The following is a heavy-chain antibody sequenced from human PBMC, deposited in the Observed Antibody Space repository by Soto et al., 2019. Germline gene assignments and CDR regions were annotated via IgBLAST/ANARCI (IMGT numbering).Heavy chain of an antibody. CDR3: ARAGGRFGELFWFDP. D-gene: IGHD3-10*01. CDR2: INPRGFFT. V-gene: IGHV1-46*01. CDR1: GYTFTSYN. J-gene: IGHJ5*02. Sequence: QVQLVQSGAEVKKPGASVKVSCKASGYTFTSYNIHWVRQAPGQGLEWVGMINPRGFFTTYAQKFRGRVTMTGDTSTSVVYMELTNLRSEDTAVYYCARAGGRFGELFWFDPWGQGTLVSVSS.